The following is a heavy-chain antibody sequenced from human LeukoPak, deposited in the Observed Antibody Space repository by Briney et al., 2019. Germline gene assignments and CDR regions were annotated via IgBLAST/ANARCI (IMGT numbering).Heavy chain of an antibody. Sequence: PGGPLRLSCAASGFTVSSNYMSWVRQAPGKGLEWVSVIYSGGSTYYADSVKGRFTISRDNPKNTLYLQMNSLRAEDTAVYYCAKELRLGELSLWGQGTLVTVSS. D-gene: IGHD3-16*02. CDR2: IYSGGST. J-gene: IGHJ4*02. CDR1: GFTVSSNY. CDR3: AKELRLGELSL. V-gene: IGHV3-53*01.